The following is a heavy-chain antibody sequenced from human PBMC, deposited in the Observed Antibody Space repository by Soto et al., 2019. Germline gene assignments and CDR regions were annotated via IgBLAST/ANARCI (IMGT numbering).Heavy chain of an antibody. CDR1: GFTFSSYA. D-gene: IGHD2-15*01. CDR2: VSIGGST. Sequence: DVQLLESGGGLVQPEGSLRLSCAASGFTFSSYAMGWVRQGPGKGLEWVAVVSIGGSTHFADSVRGRFTISRDNSKNTLSLQTNSLTAEATAVYFCTKRRGAGGHFDYWGQGDLVTVSS. J-gene: IGHJ4*02. CDR3: TKRRGAGGHFDY. V-gene: IGHV3-23*01.